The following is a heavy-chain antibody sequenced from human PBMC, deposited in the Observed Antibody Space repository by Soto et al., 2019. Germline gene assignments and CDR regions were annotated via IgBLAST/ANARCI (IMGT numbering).Heavy chain of an antibody. V-gene: IGHV3-23*01. J-gene: IGHJ4*02. CDR1: GFTFSSYA. CDR2: ISGSADST. CDR3: AKESYYYDSSGYYYLPFDY. Sequence: GGSLRLSCAASGFTFSSYAMSWVRQAPGKGLEWVSTISGSADSTYYADSVKGRFTISRDNSKNTLYLQMSSLRAEDTAVYYCAKESYYYDSSGYYYLPFDYWGQGTLVTVSS. D-gene: IGHD3-22*01.